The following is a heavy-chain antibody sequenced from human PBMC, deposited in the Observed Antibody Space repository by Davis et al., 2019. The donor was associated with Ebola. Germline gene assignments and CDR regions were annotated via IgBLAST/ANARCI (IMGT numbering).Heavy chain of an antibody. CDR1: GYTLTALS. V-gene: IGHV1-24*01. D-gene: IGHD2-8*01. J-gene: IGHJ6*04. Sequence: ASVKVSCKVSGYTLTALSMHWVRQAPGKGLEWMGGFDPEDGETIYAQKFQGRVTMTEDTSTDTAYMELSSLRSEDTAVYYCATICTNGVCYKGYYYYGMDVWGKGTTVTVSS. CDR3: ATICTNGVCYKGYYYYGMDV. CDR2: FDPEDGET.